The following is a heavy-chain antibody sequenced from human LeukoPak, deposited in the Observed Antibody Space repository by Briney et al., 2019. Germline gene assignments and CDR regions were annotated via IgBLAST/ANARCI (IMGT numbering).Heavy chain of an antibody. CDR3: ARSYYDILNSYLNWFDP. D-gene: IGHD3-9*01. CDR1: SRSISSYY. CDR2: IYYSGST. J-gene: IGHJ5*02. V-gene: IGHV4-59*08. Sequence: SETLSLTCTVSSRSISSYYCSWIRQPPGEGLEWIGYIYYSGSTNYNPSFKSRVTISVDTSKNQFSLKLSSVTAADTAVYYCARSYYDILNSYLNWFDPWGQGTLVTVSS.